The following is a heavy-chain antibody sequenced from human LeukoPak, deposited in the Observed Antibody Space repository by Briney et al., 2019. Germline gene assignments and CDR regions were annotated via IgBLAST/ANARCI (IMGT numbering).Heavy chain of an antibody. J-gene: IGHJ4*02. V-gene: IGHV4-61*02. CDR3: ARAFKYYFDY. CDR1: GGSISSGSYY. CDR2: IYTSGST. Sequence: SETLSLTCTVSGGSISSGSYYWRWIRQPAGKGLEWIGRIYTSGSTNYHPSLKGRITISVDTSKNQFSLKLSSVTASDTAVDYCARAFKYYFDYWGQGTLVTVSS.